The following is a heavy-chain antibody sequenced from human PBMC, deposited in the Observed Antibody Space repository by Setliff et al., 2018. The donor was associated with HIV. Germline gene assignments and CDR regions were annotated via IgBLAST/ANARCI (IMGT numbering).Heavy chain of an antibody. CDR3: ATQVNYDSSGYGYFQH. V-gene: IGHV3-11*01. J-gene: IGHJ1*01. D-gene: IGHD3-22*01. Sequence: GGSLRLSCAASGFTFSDYYMSWIRQAPGKGLEWVSYISSSGSTIYYADSVKGRFTISRDNAKNSLYLQMNSLRAEDTAVYYCATQVNYDSSGYGYFQHWGQGTLVTVS. CDR2: ISSSGSTI. CDR1: GFTFSDYY.